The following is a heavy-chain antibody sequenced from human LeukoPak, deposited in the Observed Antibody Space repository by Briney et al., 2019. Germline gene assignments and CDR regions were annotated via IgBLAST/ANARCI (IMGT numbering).Heavy chain of an antibody. CDR1: GGSFSGYY. CDR2: INHSGST. Sequence: SETLSLTCAVYGGSFSGYYWSWIRRPPGKGLEWIGEINHSGSTNYNPSLKSRVTISVDTSKNQFSLKLSSVTAADTAVYYCARGSCSSTSCYTRGLDYWGQGTLVTVSS. CDR3: ARGSCSSTSCYTRGLDY. V-gene: IGHV4-34*01. D-gene: IGHD2-2*02. J-gene: IGHJ4*02.